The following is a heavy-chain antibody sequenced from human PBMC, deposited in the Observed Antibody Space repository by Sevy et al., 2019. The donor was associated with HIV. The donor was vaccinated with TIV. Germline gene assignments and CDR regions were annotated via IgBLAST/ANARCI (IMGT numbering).Heavy chain of an antibody. J-gene: IGHJ4*02. CDR1: GFNFNNYA. D-gene: IGHD3-16*01. Sequence: GGSLRLSCAASGFNFNNYAIIWVRQAPGKGLEWVSVISGSGHNTYYADSVRGRFAISRDNSQNTVYLQMSSLRVDDTAKYYCAKGGGGVASSLREIEYWGQGTLVTVSS. CDR3: AKGGGGVASSLREIEY. CDR2: ISGSGHNT. V-gene: IGHV3-23*01.